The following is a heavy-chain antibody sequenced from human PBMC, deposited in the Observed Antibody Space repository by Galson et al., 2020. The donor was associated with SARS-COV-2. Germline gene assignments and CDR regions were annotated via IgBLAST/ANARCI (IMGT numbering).Heavy chain of an antibody. D-gene: IGHD6-19*01. CDR2: ISWNSGSI. CDR1: GFTFDDYA. CDR3: AKDLSSGWPPTYYYYYGMDV. J-gene: IGHJ6*02. Sequence: GGSLRLSCAASGFTFDDYAMHWVRQAPGKGLEWVSGISWNSGSIGYADSVKGRFTISRDNAKNSVYLQMNSLRAEDTALYYCAKDLSSGWPPTYYYYYGMDVWGQGTTVTVSS. V-gene: IGHV3-9*01.